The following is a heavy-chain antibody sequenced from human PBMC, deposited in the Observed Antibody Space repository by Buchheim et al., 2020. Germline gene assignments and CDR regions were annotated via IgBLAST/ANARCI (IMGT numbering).Heavy chain of an antibody. CDR1: GGSFSGYY. V-gene: IGHV4-34*01. J-gene: IGHJ4*02. CDR2: INHSGST. Sequence: QVQLQQWGAGLLKPSETLSLTCAVYGGSFSGYYWSWIRQPPGKGLEWIGEINHSGSTNYNPSLKSRVTISVDTSKNKFSLKLSSVTAADTAVYYCARGRRSSGWYKYYFDYWGQGTL. CDR3: ARGRRSSGWYKYYFDY. D-gene: IGHD6-19*01.